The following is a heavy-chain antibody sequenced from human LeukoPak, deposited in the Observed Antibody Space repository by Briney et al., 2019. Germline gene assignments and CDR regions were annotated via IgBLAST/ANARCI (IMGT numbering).Heavy chain of an antibody. D-gene: IGHD5-12*01. CDR3: ARALVADVHNGFDF. V-gene: IGHV6-1*01. Sequence: SQTLSLTCAISGDSVSTNTVAWNWIRQSPSRGLEWLGRTYYSSKWYNDYAVSVKSRITISPDTSKYQFSLHLNSVTPEDTAVYVCARALVADVHNGFDFWGQGTLVTVSS. CDR1: GDSVSTNTVA. J-gene: IGHJ4*02. CDR2: TYYSSKWYN.